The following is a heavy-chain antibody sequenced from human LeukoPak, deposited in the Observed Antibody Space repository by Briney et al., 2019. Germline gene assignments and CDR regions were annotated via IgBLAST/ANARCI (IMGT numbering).Heavy chain of an antibody. V-gene: IGHV3-23*01. J-gene: IGHJ6*03. CDR3: AKGKSIAAAGTYYYYYYYMDV. CDR1: GFTFSRYA. Sequence: AGGSLRLSCVASGFTFSRYAMSWVRQAPGKGLEWVSAISGSGGSTYYADSVKGRFTISRDNSKNTLYLQMNSLRAEDTAVCYCAKGKSIAAAGTYYYYYYYMDVWGKGTTVTVSS. CDR2: ISGSGGST. D-gene: IGHD6-13*01.